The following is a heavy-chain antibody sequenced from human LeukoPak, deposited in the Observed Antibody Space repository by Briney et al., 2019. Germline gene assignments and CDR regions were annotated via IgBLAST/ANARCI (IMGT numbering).Heavy chain of an antibody. V-gene: IGHV1-2*02. J-gene: IGHJ4*02. D-gene: IGHD2-8*01. CDR1: GYTFTAYY. Sequence: ASVKVSCKTSGYTFTAYYMHWVRQAPGQGLEWMGWINSNTGGTNYAQKFQGRITMTRDTSISTVYMELSRLTSDDTAVFYCAREPRALGVLGRFDYWGQGTLVTVPS. CDR2: INSNTGGT. CDR3: AREPRALGVLGRFDY.